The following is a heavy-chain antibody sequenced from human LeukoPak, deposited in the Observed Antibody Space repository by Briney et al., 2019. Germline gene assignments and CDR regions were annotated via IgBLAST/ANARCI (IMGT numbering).Heavy chain of an antibody. CDR3: AKADRADSSSWYPPFDY. D-gene: IGHD6-13*01. V-gene: IGHV3-53*05. CDR2: IYSGGST. CDR1: GFTVSSNY. Sequence: TGGSLRLSCAASGFTVSSNYMSWVRQAPGKGLEWVSVIYSGGSTYYADSVKGRFTISRDNSKNTLYLQMNSLRAEDTAVYYCAKADRADSSSWYPPFDYWGQGTLVTVSS. J-gene: IGHJ4*02.